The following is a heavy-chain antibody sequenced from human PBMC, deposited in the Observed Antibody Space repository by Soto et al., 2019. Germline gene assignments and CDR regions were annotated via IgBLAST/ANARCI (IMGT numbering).Heavy chain of an antibody. V-gene: IGHV3-15*07. CDR2: IKSKTDGGTT. J-gene: IGHJ4*02. CDR3: TRGPHY. CDR1: GFTFSNAW. Sequence: EVQLVESGGGLVKPGGSLRLSCAASGFTFSNAWMNWVRQAPGKGLVWVGRIKSKTDGGTTADAAPVKGRFTISRDDSKHTLYLQMKSLKTGDTAQYYCTRGPHYGGQGTLVTVSS.